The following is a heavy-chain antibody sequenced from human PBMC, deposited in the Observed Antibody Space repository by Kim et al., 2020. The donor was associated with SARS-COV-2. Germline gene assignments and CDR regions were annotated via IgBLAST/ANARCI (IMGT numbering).Heavy chain of an antibody. V-gene: IGHV1-2*02. D-gene: IGHD3-3*01. Sequence: ASVKVSCKASGYTFTGYYMHWVRQAPGQGLEWMGWINPNSGGTNYAQKFQGRVTMTRDTSISTAYMELSRLRSDDTAVYYCAISNTYYDFWSGYSPYWYFDLWGRGTLVTVSS. CDR1: GYTFTGYY. CDR3: AISNTYYDFWSGYSPYWYFDL. J-gene: IGHJ2*01. CDR2: INPNSGGT.